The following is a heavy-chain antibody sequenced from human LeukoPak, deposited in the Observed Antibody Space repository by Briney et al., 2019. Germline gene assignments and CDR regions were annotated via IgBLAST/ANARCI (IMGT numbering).Heavy chain of an antibody. CDR3: ARDRANYDILTGRAFDY. D-gene: IGHD3-9*01. V-gene: IGHV3-48*03. J-gene: IGHJ4*02. CDR2: ISSSGSTI. Sequence: GGSLRLSCAASGFTFSSYEMNWVRQAPGKGLEWVSYISSSGSTIYYADSVKGRFTIPRDNAKNSLYLQMNSLRAEDTAVYYCARDRANYDILTGRAFDYWGQGTLVTVSS. CDR1: GFTFSSYE.